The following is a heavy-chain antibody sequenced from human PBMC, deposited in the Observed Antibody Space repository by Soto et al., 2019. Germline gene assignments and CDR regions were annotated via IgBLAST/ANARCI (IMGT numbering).Heavy chain of an antibody. CDR3: ARASTVTTRYGMDV. CDR2: IYYSGST. J-gene: IGHJ6*02. CDR1: GGSISSYY. V-gene: IGHV4-59*01. Sequence: PSETLSLTCTVSGGSISSYYWSWIRQSPGKGLEWLGYIYYSGSTNYNPSLKSRVTISVDTSKNQFSLKLSSMTAADTAVYYCARASTVTTRYGMDVWGQGTTVTVSS. D-gene: IGHD4-17*01.